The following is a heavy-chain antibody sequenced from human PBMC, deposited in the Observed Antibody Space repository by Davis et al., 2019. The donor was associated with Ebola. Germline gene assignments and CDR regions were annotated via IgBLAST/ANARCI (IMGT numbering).Heavy chain of an antibody. J-gene: IGHJ4*02. CDR1: GYTFTSYA. CDR2: INAGNGNT. CDR3: ARDAIASWSGYPFDY. D-gene: IGHD3-3*01. V-gene: IGHV1-3*01. Sequence: ASVKVSCKASGYTFTSYAMHWVRQAPGQRLEWMGWINAGNGNTKYSQKFQGRVTITRDTSASTAYMELSSLRSEDTAVYYCARDAIASWSGYPFDYWGQGTLVTVSS.